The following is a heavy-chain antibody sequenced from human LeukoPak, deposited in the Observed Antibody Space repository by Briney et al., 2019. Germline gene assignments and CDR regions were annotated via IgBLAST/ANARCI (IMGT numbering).Heavy chain of an antibody. V-gene: IGHV4-61*05. CDR3: ARGWGFVDY. J-gene: IGHJ4*02. Sequence: SDTLSLTCTVSGGSISSSSYFWGWIRQPPGKALEWIGYIYYSGNTNYNPSLKSRVTISVDTSKNQFSLNLSSVTAADTAVYYCARGWGFVDYWGQGTLVTVSS. CDR2: IYYSGNT. D-gene: IGHD7-27*01. CDR1: GGSISSSSYF.